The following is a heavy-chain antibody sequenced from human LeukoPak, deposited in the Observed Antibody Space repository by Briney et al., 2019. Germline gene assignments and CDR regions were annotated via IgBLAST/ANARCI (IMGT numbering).Heavy chain of an antibody. V-gene: IGHV1-2*02. J-gene: IGHJ5*02. CDR3: ARDINFVAAAGANWFDP. Sequence: ASVKVSCKASGYTFTGYYMHWVRQAPGQGLEWMGWINPNSGGTNYAQKFQGRVTMTRDTSISTAYMELSRLRSDDTAVHYCARDINFVAAAGANWFDPWGQGTLVTVSS. CDR2: INPNSGGT. D-gene: IGHD6-13*01. CDR1: GYTFTGYY.